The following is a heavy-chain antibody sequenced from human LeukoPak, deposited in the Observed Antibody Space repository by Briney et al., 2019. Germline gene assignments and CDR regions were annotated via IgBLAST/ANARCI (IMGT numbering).Heavy chain of an antibody. Sequence: GGSLRLSCAASGFTVSSTYMSWVRQAPGKGLEWVSVIYSGGSTYYAGSVKGRFTVSRDNSKNTLYLQMNSLRAEDTAVYYCARELGYCSGGTCPTTFDYWGQGTLVTVSS. J-gene: IGHJ4*02. CDR2: IYSGGST. V-gene: IGHV3-53*01. CDR1: GFTVSSTY. CDR3: ARELGYCSGGTCPTTFDY. D-gene: IGHD2-15*01.